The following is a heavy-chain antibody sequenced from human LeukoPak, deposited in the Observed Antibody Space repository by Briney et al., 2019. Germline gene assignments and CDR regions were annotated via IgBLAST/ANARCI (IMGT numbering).Heavy chain of an antibody. V-gene: IGHV5-51*01. CDR2: IYPGDSDT. CDR3: ARQDYYDSSGPPLDP. Sequence: GESLKISCKGSGYSFTSYWIGWVRQMPGKGLEWMGIIYPGDSDTRYSPSFQGQVTISADKSISTAYLQWGSLKASDTAMYYCARQDYYDSSGPPLDPWGQGTLVTVSS. CDR1: GYSFTSYW. J-gene: IGHJ5*02. D-gene: IGHD3-22*01.